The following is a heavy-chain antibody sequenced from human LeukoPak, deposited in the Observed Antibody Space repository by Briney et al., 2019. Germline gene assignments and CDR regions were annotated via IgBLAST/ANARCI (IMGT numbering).Heavy chain of an antibody. CDR1: GYNFTSHW. CDR3: ARPSYSSSWSWYYDSSGSQGAFDI. V-gene: IGHV5-51*01. CDR2: IYPGDSDS. D-gene: IGHD3-22*01. Sequence: HGESLKISCKGSGYNFTSHWIGWVRQMPGKGLEWMGIIYPGDSDSRQSPSLRGQVTFSADKSINTAYLQWNSLKASDTAMYYCARPSYSSSWSWYYDSSGSQGAFDIWGQGTMVTVSS. J-gene: IGHJ3*02.